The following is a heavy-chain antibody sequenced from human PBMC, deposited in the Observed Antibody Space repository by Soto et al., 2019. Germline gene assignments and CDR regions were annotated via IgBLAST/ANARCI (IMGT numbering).Heavy chain of an antibody. D-gene: IGHD2-8*01. CDR2: IIPIFGTA. Sequence: QVQLVQSGAEVKKPGSSVKVSCKASGGTFSSYAISWVRQAPGQGLEWMGGIIPIFGTAHYAQKFQGRVRITADESTSTAYMELSSLRSEDTAVYYCARVVMLHRYARYCDYWGQGTLVTVSS. V-gene: IGHV1-69*19. CDR3: ARVVMLHRYARYCDY. CDR1: GGTFSSYA. J-gene: IGHJ4*02.